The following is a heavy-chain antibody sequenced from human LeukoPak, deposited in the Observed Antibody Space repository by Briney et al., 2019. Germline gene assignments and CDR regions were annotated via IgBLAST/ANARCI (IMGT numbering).Heavy chain of an antibody. D-gene: IGHD6-13*01. Sequence: GGSLRLSCAASGFTFSSYGMHWVRQAPGKGLEWVAVIWYDGSNKYYADSEQGRLTISRDNSKNTLDLQMNSLRAEDTAVYYCAKVRYSSSWGLDAFDIWGQGTMVTVSS. V-gene: IGHV3-33*06. CDR1: GFTFSSYG. CDR3: AKVRYSSSWGLDAFDI. J-gene: IGHJ3*02. CDR2: IWYDGSNK.